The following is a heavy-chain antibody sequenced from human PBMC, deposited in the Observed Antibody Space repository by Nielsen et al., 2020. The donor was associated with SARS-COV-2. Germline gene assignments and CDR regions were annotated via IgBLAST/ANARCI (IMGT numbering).Heavy chain of an antibody. V-gene: IGHV4-39*02. J-gene: IGHJ1*01. D-gene: IGHD6-19*01. Sequence: SETLSLTCTVSGGPISSRSYYWSWIRQPPGKGLEWIGSIFYSGSTYYNPSLKSPVTISVDTSKNQFSLRLSSVTAADTAVYFCARDKGSSGWEYFQHWRQGTLVTVSS. CDR2: IFYSGST. CDR3: ARDKGSSGWEYFQH. CDR1: GGPISSRSYY.